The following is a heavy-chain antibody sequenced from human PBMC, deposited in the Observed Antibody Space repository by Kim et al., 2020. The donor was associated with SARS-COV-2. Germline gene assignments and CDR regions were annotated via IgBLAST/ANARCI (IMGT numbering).Heavy chain of an antibody. V-gene: IGHV4-4*02. D-gene: IGHD6-13*01. CDR3: ARDSIAAAGTFDY. CDR1: GGSISSSNW. J-gene: IGHJ4*02. Sequence: SETLSLTCAVSGGSISSSNWWSWVRQPPGKGLEWIGEIYHSGSTNYNPSLKSRVTISVDKSKNQFSLKLSSVTAADTAVYYCARDSIAAAGTFDYWGQGTLVTVSS. CDR2: IYHSGST.